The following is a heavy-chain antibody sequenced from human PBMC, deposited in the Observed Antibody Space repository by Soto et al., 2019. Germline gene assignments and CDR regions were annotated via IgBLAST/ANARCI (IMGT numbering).Heavy chain of an antibody. CDR3: AREGGIVGATAADY. D-gene: IGHD1-26*01. CDR2: IYYSGST. V-gene: IGHV4-31*03. Sequence: QVQLQESGAGLVKPSQTLSLTCTVSGGSISSGGYYWSWIRQHPGKGLEWIGYIYYSGSTYYTPSLKSRVTISVDTSKNQFSLKLSSVTAADTAVYYCAREGGIVGATAADYWGQGTLVTVSS. J-gene: IGHJ4*02. CDR1: GGSISSGGYY.